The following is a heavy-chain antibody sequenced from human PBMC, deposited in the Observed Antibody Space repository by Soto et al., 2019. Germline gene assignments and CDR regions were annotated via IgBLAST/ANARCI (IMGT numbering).Heavy chain of an antibody. CDR3: ARVLAGTNYYFDY. J-gene: IGHJ4*02. V-gene: IGHV4-30-4*01. CDR2: IYYSGST. CDR1: GGSISSGDYY. D-gene: IGHD1-7*01. Sequence: PSETLSLTCTVSGGSISSGDYYWSWIRQPPGKGLEWIGYIYYSGSTYYNPSLKSRVTISVDTSKNQFSLKLSSVTAADTAVYYCARVLAGTNYYFDYWGQGTLVTASS.